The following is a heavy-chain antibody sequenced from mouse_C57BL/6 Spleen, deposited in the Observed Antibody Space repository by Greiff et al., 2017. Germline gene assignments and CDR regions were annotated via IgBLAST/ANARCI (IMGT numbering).Heavy chain of an antibody. CDR3: ALYYYGSSYEAMDY. D-gene: IGHD1-1*01. V-gene: IGHV14-3*01. CDR1: GFNIKNTY. CDR2: IDPANGNT. Sequence: EVKLVESVAELVRPGASVKLSCTASGFNIKNTYMHWVKQRPEQGLEWIGRIDPANGNTKYAPKFQGKATITADTSSNTAYLQLSSLTSEDTAIYYCALYYYGSSYEAMDYWGQGTSVTVSS. J-gene: IGHJ4*01.